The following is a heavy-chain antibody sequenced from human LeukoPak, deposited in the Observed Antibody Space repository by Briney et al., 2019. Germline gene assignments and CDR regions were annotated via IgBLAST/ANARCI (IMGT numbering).Heavy chain of an antibody. J-gene: IGHJ6*02. CDR1: GFTFRTYA. CDR2: ISGNNSTI. D-gene: IGHD3-22*01. Sequence: PGGSLRLSCAASGFTFRTYAMNWVRQAPGKGLEWVSYISGNNSTIYYADSVKGRFTISRDTAKNSLYLQMNSLRDEDTAVYYCARGGSGYGDYSYFYGMDVWGQGTTVTVSS. V-gene: IGHV3-48*02. CDR3: ARGGSGYGDYSYFYGMDV.